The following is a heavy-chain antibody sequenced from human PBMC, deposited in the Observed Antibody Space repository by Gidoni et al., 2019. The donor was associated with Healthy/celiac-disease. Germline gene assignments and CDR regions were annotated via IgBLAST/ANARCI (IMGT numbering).Heavy chain of an antibody. J-gene: IGHJ4*02. Sequence: EVPLLESGGCLVQPGGSLRLSCAASGFTFSSYAMSWVRQAPGKGLEWVSAISGSGGSTYYADSVKGRFTISRDNSKNTLYLQMNSLRAEDTAVYYCAKTLYDFWSGYESWGQGTLVTVSS. V-gene: IGHV3-23*01. D-gene: IGHD3-3*01. CDR3: AKTLYDFWSGYES. CDR1: GFTFSSYA. CDR2: ISGSGGST.